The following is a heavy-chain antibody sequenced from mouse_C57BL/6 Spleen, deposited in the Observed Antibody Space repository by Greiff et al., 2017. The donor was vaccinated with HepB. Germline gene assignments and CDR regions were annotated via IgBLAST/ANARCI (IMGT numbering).Heavy chain of an antibody. D-gene: IGHD1-1*01. CDR1: GYTFTSYW. CDR2: IDPSDSYT. V-gene: IGHV1-50*01. CDR3: ARPYGYYFDY. Sequence: QVQLQQPGAELVKPGASVKLSCKASGYTFTSYWMQWVKQRPGQGLEWIGEIDPSDSYTNYNQKFKGKATWTVDTSSSTAYMQLSSLTSEDSAVYYCARPYGYYFDYWGQGTTLTVSS. J-gene: IGHJ2*01.